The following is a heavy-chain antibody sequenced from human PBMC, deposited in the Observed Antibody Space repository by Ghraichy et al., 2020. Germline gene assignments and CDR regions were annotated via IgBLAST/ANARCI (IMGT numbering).Heavy chain of an antibody. CDR1: GFTFSSYA. D-gene: IGHD4-23*01. J-gene: IGHJ6*02. V-gene: IGHV3-30*04. CDR3: ASLTPSFVSYGGNSTDTLYYYYGMDV. Sequence: GESLNISCAASGFTFSSYAMHWVRQAPGKGLEWVTVISYDGSNKYYADSVKGRFTISRDNSKNTLYLQMNSLRAEDTAVYYCASLTPSFVSYGGNSTDTLYYYYGMDVWGQGTTVTVSS. CDR2: ISYDGSNK.